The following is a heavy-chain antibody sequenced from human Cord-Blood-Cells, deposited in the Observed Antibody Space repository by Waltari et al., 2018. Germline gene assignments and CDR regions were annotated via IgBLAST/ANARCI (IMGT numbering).Heavy chain of an antibody. J-gene: IGHJ4*02. CDR1: GGSISSHY. V-gene: IGHV4-59*11. CDR3: ARYSSCWPPSFDY. CDR2: IYYSERT. D-gene: IGHD6-13*01. Sequence: QVQLQESGPGLVKPSETLSLTCTGPGGSISSHYWSWIRQPPGKGLAWVGYIYYSERTNYSPSLKSPVTIPVDTPKTQSSLELGSVTAAAPAVYSCARYSSCWPPSFDYWGQGTLVTVSS.